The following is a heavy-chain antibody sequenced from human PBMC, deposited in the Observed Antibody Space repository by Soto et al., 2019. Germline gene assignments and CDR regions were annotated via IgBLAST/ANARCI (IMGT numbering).Heavy chain of an antibody. J-gene: IGHJ5*02. V-gene: IGHV3-23*01. CDR3: AKDRQDSSFS. Sequence: EVQLLESGGGLVQPGGSLRLSCSSSGFNFRNYAISWVRQAPGKGLEWVSTIGRGDACTYYADSVKGRFTISRDYSKSTLYLQMNTLSAADTAVYYCAKDRQDSSFSWGQGPLVTVSS. CDR2: IGRGDACT. D-gene: IGHD6-19*01. CDR1: GFNFRNYA.